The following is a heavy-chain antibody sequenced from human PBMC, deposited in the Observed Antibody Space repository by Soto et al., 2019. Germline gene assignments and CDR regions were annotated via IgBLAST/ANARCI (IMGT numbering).Heavy chain of an antibody. CDR3: ARDPSLTGDYYYYGMDV. V-gene: IGHV3-21*01. CDR2: ISTGGSNI. D-gene: IGHD7-27*01. Sequence: GSLRLSCAASGFTFSSYSMNWVRQAPGQGLEWVSSISTGGSNIYYADSVKGRFTISRDNAKNSLYLQMNSLRAEDTAVYYCARDPSLTGDYYYYGMDVWGQGTTVTVSS. J-gene: IGHJ6*02. CDR1: GFTFSSYS.